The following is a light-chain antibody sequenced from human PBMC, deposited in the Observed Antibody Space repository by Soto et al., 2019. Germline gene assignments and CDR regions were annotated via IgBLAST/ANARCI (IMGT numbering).Light chain of an antibody. CDR3: QTYNSARVT. CDR2: AAS. Sequence: DIQMTRSPSSLSASVGDRVTITCRASQGISNSLAWYQQNAGKSPKLLIYAASNLQSGVPSRFSGSGSGTDFSLTISSLQPEDVATYYCQTYNSARVTFGGGTKVEIK. V-gene: IGKV1-27*01. J-gene: IGKJ4*01. CDR1: QGISNS.